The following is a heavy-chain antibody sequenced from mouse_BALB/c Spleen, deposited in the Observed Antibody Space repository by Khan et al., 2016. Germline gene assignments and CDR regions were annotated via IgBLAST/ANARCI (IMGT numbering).Heavy chain of an antibody. CDR1: GFSITDTY. CDR2: IDPASDNT. V-gene: IGHV14-3*02. J-gene: IGHJ2*01. CDR3: ARAYYGNL. Sequence: VQLQQSGTELVKPGASVNLSCTASGFSITDTYIHWVRQRPEQGLEWIGRIDPASDNTKYAPKFQGKATMTLVTSSNTAYLRFSSLTFEDTAVYYCARAYYGNLWGQGTTLTVSS. D-gene: IGHD2-10*01.